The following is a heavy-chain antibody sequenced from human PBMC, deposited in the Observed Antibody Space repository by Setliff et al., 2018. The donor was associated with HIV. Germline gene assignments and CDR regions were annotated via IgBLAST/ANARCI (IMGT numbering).Heavy chain of an antibody. V-gene: IGHV4-38-2*01. CDR1: GYSISSGYY. CDR2: IYHSGTT. J-gene: IGHJ4*02. Sequence: SETLSLTCAVSGYSISSGYYWGWIRQTPGKGLEWIGSIYHSGTTYYNPSLRSRVTISVDTSKNQFSLKLSSVTAADTAVYYCARQGDGYNLYHVYYFDYGGQGTLVTVS. CDR3: ARQGDGYNLYHVYYFDY. D-gene: IGHD5-12*01.